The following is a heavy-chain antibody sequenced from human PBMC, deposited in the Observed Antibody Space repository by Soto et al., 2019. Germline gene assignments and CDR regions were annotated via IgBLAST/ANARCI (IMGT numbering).Heavy chain of an antibody. J-gene: IGHJ6*02. CDR1: GESFSDSF. CDR3: ARGVGSGRDYGLDV. V-gene: IGHV4-34*01. Sequence: QVQLQQWGAGLLKPSETLSLTCAVSGESFSDSFWSWIRQPPGKGLEWIGEIDQTGRTNYNPSLKSRVIMSEATSKNQFSLNLSSVTAADTAMYYCARGVGSGRDYGLDVWGQGTTVTV. CDR2: IDQTGRT. D-gene: IGHD3-10*01.